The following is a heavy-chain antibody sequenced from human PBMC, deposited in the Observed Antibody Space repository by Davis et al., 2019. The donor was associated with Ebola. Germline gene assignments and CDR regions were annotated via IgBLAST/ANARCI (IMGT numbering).Heavy chain of an antibody. CDR3: ARVRSGHYYYYMDV. D-gene: IGHD3-3*01. CDR1: GGSFSGYY. Sequence: SQTLSLTCAVYGGSFSGYYWSWIRQPPGKGLEWIGKINHSGSTNYNPSLKSRVTISVDTSKNQFSLKLSSVTAADTAVYYCARVRSGHYYYYMDVWGKGTTVTVSS. V-gene: IGHV4-34*01. J-gene: IGHJ6*03. CDR2: INHSGST.